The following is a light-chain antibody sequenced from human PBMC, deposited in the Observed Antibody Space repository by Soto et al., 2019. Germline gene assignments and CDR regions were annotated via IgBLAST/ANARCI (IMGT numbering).Light chain of an antibody. CDR1: SSNIGAGYD. CDR3: QSYDSNLSGYVI. CDR2: GNN. Sequence: QSVLTQPPSVSGAPGQGVTISCTGSSSNIGAGYDVHWYQQLPGAAPKLLIYGNNNRPSGVPDRISGSKSGTSASLAITGLQAEDEADYYCQSYDSNLSGYVIFGGGTKLTVL. V-gene: IGLV1-40*01. J-gene: IGLJ2*01.